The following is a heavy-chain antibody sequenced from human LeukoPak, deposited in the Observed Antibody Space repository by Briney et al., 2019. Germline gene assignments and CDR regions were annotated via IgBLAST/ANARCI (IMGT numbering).Heavy chain of an antibody. D-gene: IGHD1-14*01. Sequence: PGGSLRLSCTASGFTFTNAWITWVRQAPGKGLEWVGRIKSKTHGGTIDYATPVKGRFTISRDDSENTLYLQMNSLTSEDTAVYYCTSSITPGIDYWGQGTLVTVSS. CDR2: IKSKTHGGTI. CDR3: TSSITPGIDY. CDR1: GFTFTNAW. V-gene: IGHV3-15*01. J-gene: IGHJ4*02.